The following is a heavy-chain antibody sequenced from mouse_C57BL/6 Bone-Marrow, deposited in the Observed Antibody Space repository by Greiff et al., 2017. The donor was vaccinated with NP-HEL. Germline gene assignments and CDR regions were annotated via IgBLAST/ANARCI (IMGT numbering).Heavy chain of an antibody. J-gene: IGHJ3*01. Sequence: EVQVVESGGGLVKPGGSLKLSCAASGFTFSSYAMSWVRQTPEKRLEWVATISDGGSYTYYPDNVKGRFTISRDNAKNNLYLQMSHLKSEDTAMYYCARDYGYSAWFAYWGQGTLVTVSA. D-gene: IGHD2-2*01. V-gene: IGHV5-4*01. CDR2: ISDGGSYT. CDR1: GFTFSSYA. CDR3: ARDYGYSAWFAY.